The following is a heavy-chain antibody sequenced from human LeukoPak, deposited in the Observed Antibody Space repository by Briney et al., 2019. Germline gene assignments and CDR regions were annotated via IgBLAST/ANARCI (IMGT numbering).Heavy chain of an antibody. J-gene: IGHJ4*02. D-gene: IGHD5-18*01. CDR1: GYTFTSYG. CDR2: ISAYNGKT. Sequence: ASVKVSCKASGYTFTSYGISWVRQAPGQGLEWMGWISAYNGKTNYAQKLQGRVTMTTDTSTSTAYMELRSLRSDDTAVYYCARESPDTATVQFYYFDYWGQGTLVTVSS. CDR3: ARESPDTATVQFYYFDY. V-gene: IGHV1-18*01.